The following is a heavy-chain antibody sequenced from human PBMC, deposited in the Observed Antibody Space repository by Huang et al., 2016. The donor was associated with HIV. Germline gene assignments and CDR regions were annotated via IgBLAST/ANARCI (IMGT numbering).Heavy chain of an antibody. CDR1: GGSFSGYY. V-gene: IGHV4-34*01. Sequence: QVQLQQWGAGLLRPSETLSLTCAVYGGSFSGYYGTWIRQPPGKGLAWIGEIHHRESTNYDPSLKSRVTISGDTSRNQFALTLTSVTAADTAVYYCARGQGGYYYYYMDVWGKGTTVTVSS. CDR3: ARGQGGYYYYYMDV. J-gene: IGHJ6*03. CDR2: IHHREST.